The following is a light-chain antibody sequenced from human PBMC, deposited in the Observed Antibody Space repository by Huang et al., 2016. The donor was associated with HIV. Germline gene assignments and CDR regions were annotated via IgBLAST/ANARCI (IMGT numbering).Light chain of an antibody. CDR3: QQTYSSLLT. CDR2: AAS. J-gene: IGKJ3*01. V-gene: IGKV1-39*01. CDR1: QSISSY. Sequence: DIQMTQSPSSLSASVGDRVTITCRASQSISSYLNWYQQKPGKAPKLLIYAASTLQGGVPSRFIGTGSGTDFTLTISNLQSEDFATYYCQQTYSSLLTFGPGTKVDIK.